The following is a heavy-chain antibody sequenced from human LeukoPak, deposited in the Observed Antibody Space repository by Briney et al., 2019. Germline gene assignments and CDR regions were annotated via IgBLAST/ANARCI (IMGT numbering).Heavy chain of an antibody. J-gene: IGHJ4*02. Sequence: PGGSLRLSCAASGFTFSSYSINWVRPAPGKGLEWVSSISDRSDFIYYADSVKGRFTISRDNSKNSVFLQMNSLRAEDTAVYYCARDFHSGSGRHFDSWGQGTLVTVSS. CDR3: ARDFHSGSGRHFDS. CDR2: ISDRSDFI. V-gene: IGHV3-21*01. CDR1: GFTFSSYS. D-gene: IGHD3-10*01.